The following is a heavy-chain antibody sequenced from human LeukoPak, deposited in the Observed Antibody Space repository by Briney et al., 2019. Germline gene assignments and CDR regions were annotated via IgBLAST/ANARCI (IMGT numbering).Heavy chain of an antibody. CDR2: IYHSGST. CDR3: ASRYSGYDPFDY. CDR1: GGSISSGGYY. D-gene: IGHD5-12*01. J-gene: IGHJ4*02. V-gene: IGHV4-30-2*02. Sequence: PSQTLSLTCTVSGGSISSGGYYWSWIRQPPGKGLEWIGYIYHSGSTYYNPSLKSRVTISVDTSKNQFSLKLSSVTAADTAVYYCASRYSGYDPFDYWGQGTLVTVSS.